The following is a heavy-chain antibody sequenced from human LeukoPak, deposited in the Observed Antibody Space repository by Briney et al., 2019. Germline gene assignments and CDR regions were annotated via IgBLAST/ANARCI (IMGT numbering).Heavy chain of an antibody. D-gene: IGHD3-9*01. J-gene: IGHJ1*01. CDR1: GFTFSSSW. CDR2: IHSDGTTA. V-gene: IGHV3-74*01. Sequence: GGSLRLSCTASGFTFSSSWMHWVRQAPGKGLVWVSRIHSDGTTATYADSVKGRFTIPRDNAKSTLYLQMNSLRAEDTAIYYCARDETATGKLFQHWGQGTLVTVSS. CDR3: ARDETATGKLFQH.